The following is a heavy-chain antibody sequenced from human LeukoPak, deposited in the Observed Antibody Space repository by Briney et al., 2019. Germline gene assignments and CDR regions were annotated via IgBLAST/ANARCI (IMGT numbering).Heavy chain of an antibody. Sequence: SETLSLTCTVSGDSISGSNYYWGWIRQPPGKGLEWIGSIYYSGSTYYNPSLNSRVTISVDTSKNQFSLNLNSVTAADTAVYYCATNRTEYGSGSYYHTGYFDLWGRGTLVTVSS. D-gene: IGHD3-10*01. CDR1: GDSISGSNYY. CDR3: ATNRTEYGSGSYYHTGYFDL. V-gene: IGHV4-39*01. J-gene: IGHJ2*01. CDR2: IYYSGST.